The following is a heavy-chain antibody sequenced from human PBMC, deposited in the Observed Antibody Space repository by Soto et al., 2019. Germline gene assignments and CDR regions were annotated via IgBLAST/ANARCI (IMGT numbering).Heavy chain of an antibody. J-gene: IGHJ4*02. Sequence: EVQLVESGGGLVKPGGSLRLSCAASGFPFSSYNMNWVRQAPGKGLEWVSSISSTSTYIYYRDSVKGRFTISRDNAKNSLYLQINSLRAEDTAVYYCARGETTGPPHFDYWGQGTLVTLSS. CDR2: ISSTSTYI. D-gene: IGHD1-1*01. V-gene: IGHV3-21*01. CDR1: GFPFSSYN. CDR3: ARGETTGPPHFDY.